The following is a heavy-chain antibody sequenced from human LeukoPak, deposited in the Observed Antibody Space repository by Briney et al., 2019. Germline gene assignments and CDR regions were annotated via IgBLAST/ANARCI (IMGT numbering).Heavy chain of an antibody. Sequence: SETLSLTCTVSGGSIRSYYWNWIRQPPGKGLEWIGYIYYSGSTNYNPSLKSRVTISVDTSKNQFSLKVSSVTAADTAVYYCGRVVDSSGWYGIWGQGTQVTVSS. D-gene: IGHD6-19*01. CDR3: GRVVDSSGWYGI. V-gene: IGHV4-59*01. CDR2: IYYSGST. J-gene: IGHJ4*02. CDR1: GGSIRSYY.